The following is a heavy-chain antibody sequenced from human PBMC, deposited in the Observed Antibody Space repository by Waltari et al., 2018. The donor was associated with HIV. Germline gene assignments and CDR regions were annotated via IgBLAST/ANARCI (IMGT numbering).Heavy chain of an antibody. CDR3: AKDPGMDV. V-gene: IGHV3-23*01. J-gene: IGHJ6*02. CDR1: GFTFSRSP. Sequence: EVQLLESGGGLVQPGGSLRLSCAASGFTFSRSPMNWVRQAPGKGLEWVSGISGSGGSTYYADSVKGRLTISRDNSKSTVYLQMSSLRAEDTAIYYCAKDPGMDVWGQGTTVTVSS. CDR2: ISGSGGST.